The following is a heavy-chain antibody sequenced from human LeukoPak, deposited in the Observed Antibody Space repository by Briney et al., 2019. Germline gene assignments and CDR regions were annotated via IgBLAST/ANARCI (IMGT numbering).Heavy chain of an antibody. CDR2: ISGSGGST. CDR3: AKSGPGYSSGWYDY. D-gene: IGHD6-19*01. Sequence: SGGSLRLSCAASGFTFSSYAMSWVRQAPGKGLEWVSAISGSGGSTYYADSVKGRFTISRDNSKNTLYLQMNSLRAEDTAVYYCAKSGPGYSSGWYDYWGQGTLVTVSS. CDR1: GFTFSSYA. V-gene: IGHV3-23*01. J-gene: IGHJ4*02.